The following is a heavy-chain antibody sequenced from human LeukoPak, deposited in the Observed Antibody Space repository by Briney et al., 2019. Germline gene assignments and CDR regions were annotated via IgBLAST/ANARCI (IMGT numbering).Heavy chain of an antibody. CDR1: VDSVSIYNGG. V-gene: IGHV6-1*01. Sequence: SPSLSLSFAFTVDSVSIYNGGYNWVWHSPPTGLERLGSTCYSSRWYNDYALSVRSRTTVNPDTSKNQFSLQLNSVTPEDTAVYYCARERALVRGARNDFDYWGQGTLVTVSS. D-gene: IGHD3-10*01. J-gene: IGHJ4*02. CDR3: ARERALVRGARNDFDY. CDR2: TCYSSRWYN.